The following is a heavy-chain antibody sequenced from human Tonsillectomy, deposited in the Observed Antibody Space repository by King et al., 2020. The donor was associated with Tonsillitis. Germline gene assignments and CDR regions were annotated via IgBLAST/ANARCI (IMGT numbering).Heavy chain of an antibody. Sequence: QLQESGPGLVKPSETLSLTCIVSDGPISTSDYYWAWIRQTPGKGLEWIASLYYGGGTHYNLSLKSRLNISVDSSKNLFSLNLRSVTAADTAVYHCGRARSDYGDYHCGFDVWGKGTTVTVSS. J-gene: IGHJ6*04. CDR1: DGPISTSDYY. D-gene: IGHD4-17*01. CDR3: GRARSDYGDYHCGFDV. V-gene: IGHV4-39*01. CDR2: LYYGGGT.